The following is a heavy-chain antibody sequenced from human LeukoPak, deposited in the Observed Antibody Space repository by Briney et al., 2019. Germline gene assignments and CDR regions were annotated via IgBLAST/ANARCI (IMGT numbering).Heavy chain of an antibody. Sequence: GGSLRLSCAASGFTFSSYSMNWVRQAPGKGLEWVSSISSSSSYIYYADSVKGRFTISRDNAKNSLYLQMNSLRAEDTAVYHCARAPADSSSWSDYWGQGTLVTVSS. J-gene: IGHJ4*02. CDR1: GFTFSSYS. D-gene: IGHD6-13*01. CDR3: ARAPADSSSWSDY. V-gene: IGHV3-21*01. CDR2: ISSSSSYI.